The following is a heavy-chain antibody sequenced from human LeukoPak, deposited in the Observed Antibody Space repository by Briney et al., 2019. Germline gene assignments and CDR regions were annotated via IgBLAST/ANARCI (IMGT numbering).Heavy chain of an antibody. V-gene: IGHV3-7*05. CDR3: ATSYDMGWLIGY. CDR2: IKQDGSEK. D-gene: IGHD3/OR15-3a*01. CDR1: GFTFGDTW. J-gene: IGHJ4*02. Sequence: GGSLRLSCAASGFTFGDTWMNWVRQVPGQGLEWVANIKQDGSEKFYVASVKGRFTISRDNGKSSLYLQMNSLRAEDTALYYCATSYDMGWLIGYWGQGTLVTVPS.